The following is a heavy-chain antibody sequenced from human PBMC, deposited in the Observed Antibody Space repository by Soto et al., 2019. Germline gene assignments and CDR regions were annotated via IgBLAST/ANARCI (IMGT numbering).Heavy chain of an antibody. Sequence: PSETLSLTCTVSGGSISSSSYYWGWIRQPPGKGLEWIGSIYYSGSTYYNPSLKSRVTISVDTSKNQFSLKLSSVTAADTAVYYCARLEDVLLWFGELFPSLHFDYWGQGTLVTVSS. CDR1: GGSISSSSYY. J-gene: IGHJ4*02. D-gene: IGHD3-10*01. V-gene: IGHV4-39*01. CDR2: IYYSGST. CDR3: ARLEDVLLWFGELFPSLHFDY.